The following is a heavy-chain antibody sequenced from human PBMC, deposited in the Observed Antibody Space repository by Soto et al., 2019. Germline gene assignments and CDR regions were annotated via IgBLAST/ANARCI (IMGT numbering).Heavy chain of an antibody. V-gene: IGHV4-30-2*01. J-gene: IGHJ4*02. CDR3: ASSMVRGVPTPGY. D-gene: IGHD3-10*01. CDR2: IYHSGST. Sequence: SXTLSLTCAVSGGSISSGGYSWSWIRQPPGEGLEWIGYIYHSGSTYYNPSLKSRVTISVDRSKNQFSLKLSSVTAADTAVYYCASSMVRGVPTPGYWGQGTLVTVSS. CDR1: GGSISSGGYS.